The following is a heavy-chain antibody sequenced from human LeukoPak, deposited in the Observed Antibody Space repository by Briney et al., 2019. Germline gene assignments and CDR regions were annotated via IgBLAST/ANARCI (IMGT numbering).Heavy chain of an antibody. CDR2: IYPGDSDT. CDR1: GYSFTSYW. D-gene: IGHD3-22*01. CDR3: ARLHYYDSSGYYSYYYYYMDV. J-gene: IGHJ6*03. Sequence: GESLQISFKGSGYSFTSYWIGWGRPMPGKGVGWMGIIYPGDSDTRYIPSFQGQVTISAAKSISTAYLQWSSLKASDTAMYYCARLHYYDSSGYYSYYYYYMDVWGKGTTVTVSS. V-gene: IGHV5-51*01.